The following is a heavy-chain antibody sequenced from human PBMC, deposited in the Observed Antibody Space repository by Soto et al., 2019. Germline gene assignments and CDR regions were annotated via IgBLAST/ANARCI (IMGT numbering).Heavy chain of an antibody. J-gene: IGHJ6*02. CDR1: GATFSSYG. CDR3: ARHDCISSSCYYYYYYGLDV. D-gene: IGHD2-2*01. V-gene: IGHV1-69*12. CDR2: IIPIFDTA. Sequence: QVQLVHSGAEVKKPGSSVKFSCKASGATFSSYGISWVRQAPGQGLEWMGGIIPIFDTANYAQKFQGRVTFTAEESTSTAYMELSSLRSEDTAVYYCARHDCISSSCYYYYYYGLDVWGLGTTVTVSS.